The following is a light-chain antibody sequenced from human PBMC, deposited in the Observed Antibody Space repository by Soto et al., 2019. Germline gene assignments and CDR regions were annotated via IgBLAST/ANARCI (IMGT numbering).Light chain of an antibody. Sequence: SYELTQPPSVSVAPGKTARITCGGNKIGSKSVHWYQQKPGQAPVLVIYYDSDRPSGIPERFSGSNSGNTATLTISRVEAGDEADYYWQVWDSSSDHVVFGGGTKRTVL. J-gene: IGLJ2*01. V-gene: IGLV3-21*04. CDR1: KIGSKS. CDR3: QVWDSSSDHVV. CDR2: YDS.